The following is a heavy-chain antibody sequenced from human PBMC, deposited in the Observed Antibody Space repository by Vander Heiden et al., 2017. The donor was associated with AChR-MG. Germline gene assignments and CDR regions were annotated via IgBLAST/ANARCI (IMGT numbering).Heavy chain of an antibody. CDR2: ISYDGSNK. V-gene: IGHV3-30*18. D-gene: IGHD2-15*01. CDR1: GFTFSSYG. J-gene: IGHJ3*02. Sequence: QVQPVESGGGVVQPGRSLRRSCAASGFTFSSYGMHWVRQAPGKGLEWVAVISYDGSNKSYADSVKGRFTISRDNSKNALFLQMNRLRAEDTAVHYCAKDLKRGTVVTGFSTFDIWGQGTMVTVSS. CDR3: AKDLKRGTVVTGFSTFDI.